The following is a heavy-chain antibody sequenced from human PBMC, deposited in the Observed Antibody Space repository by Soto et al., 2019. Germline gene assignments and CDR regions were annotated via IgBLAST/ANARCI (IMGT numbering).Heavy chain of an antibody. CDR3: ARDDYSPFDY. CDR1: GGSISNYY. V-gene: IGHV4-59*01. J-gene: IGHJ4*02. D-gene: IGHD4-4*01. CDR2: ISYSGST. Sequence: SETLSLTCTVSGGSISNYYWSWIRQPPGKGLEWIGYISYSGSTKYNPSLQSRVTISVDTSKNQFSLKVSSVTAADTAVYYCARDDYSPFDYWGQGTLVTVS.